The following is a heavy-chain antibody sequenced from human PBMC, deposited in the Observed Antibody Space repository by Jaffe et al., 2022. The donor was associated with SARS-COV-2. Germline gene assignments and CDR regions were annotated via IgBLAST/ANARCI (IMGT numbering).Heavy chain of an antibody. CDR2: IWYDGSNK. Sequence: QVQLVESGGGVVQPGRSLRLSCAASGFTFSSYGMHWVRQAPGKGLEWVAVIWYDGSNKYYVDSVKGRFTISRDNSKNTLYLQMNSLRAEDTAVYYCARDGEATWFHAFDIWGQGTMVTVSS. CDR3: ARDGEATWFHAFDI. D-gene: IGHD2-21*01. V-gene: IGHV3-33*01. CDR1: GFTFSSYG. J-gene: IGHJ3*02.